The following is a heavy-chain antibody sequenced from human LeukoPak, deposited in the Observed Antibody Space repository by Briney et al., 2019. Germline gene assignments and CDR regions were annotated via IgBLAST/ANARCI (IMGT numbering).Heavy chain of an antibody. D-gene: IGHD3-10*01. Sequence: PGGSLRLSCTPSGFTFRLYAMNWFRQAPGKGLEWVSYISRNTDSIHYADSVKGRFTISRDDAKNSLYLQMNSLRAEDTAVYFCERHDEYRGAHGDSWGQGTLVSVSS. CDR2: ISRNTDSI. J-gene: IGHJ4*02. V-gene: IGHV3-48*01. CDR1: GFTFRLYA. CDR3: ERHDEYRGAHGDS.